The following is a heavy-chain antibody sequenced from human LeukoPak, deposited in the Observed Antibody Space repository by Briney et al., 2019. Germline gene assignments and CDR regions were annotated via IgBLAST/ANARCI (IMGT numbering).Heavy chain of an antibody. CDR1: GGSISSGSYY. J-gene: IGHJ4*02. CDR2: IYTSGST. D-gene: IGHD4-17*01. CDR3: ARDRTGDYSNIFDY. V-gene: IGHV4-61*02. Sequence: PSQTLSLTCTVSGGSISSGSYYWSWIRQPAGKGLEWIGRIYTSGSTNYNPSLKSRVTISVDPSKNHSPLKLSPVPAADTTVYYCARDRTGDYSNIFDYWGQGTLVTVSS.